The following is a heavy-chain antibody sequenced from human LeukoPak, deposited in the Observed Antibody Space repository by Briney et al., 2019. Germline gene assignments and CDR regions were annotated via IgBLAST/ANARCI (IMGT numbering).Heavy chain of an antibody. Sequence: GGSLRLSCAASGFTFSSYWMHWFRQAPGKGPVWVSRINSDGSNTNHADSVQGRFTISRDNAKNTLYLQMNSLRAEDTAVYYCVRGSSGWYGQDYWGQGTLVTVSS. V-gene: IGHV3-74*01. J-gene: IGHJ4*02. CDR2: INSDGSNT. CDR3: VRGSSGWYGQDY. D-gene: IGHD6-19*01. CDR1: GFTFSSYW.